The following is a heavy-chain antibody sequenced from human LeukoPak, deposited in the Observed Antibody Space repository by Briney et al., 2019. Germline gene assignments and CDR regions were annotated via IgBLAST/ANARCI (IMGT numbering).Heavy chain of an antibody. D-gene: IGHD7-27*01. Sequence: ASVKVSFKATGYTFTSDGISWVRQAPGQGLEWMGWISSNSDNTNYAQKLQGRVTMTTDTSTSTAYMELRSLRSDDTALYFCARDWGSIKVIADYWGQGTLVTVSS. CDR1: GYTFTSDG. CDR2: ISSNSDNT. J-gene: IGHJ4*02. V-gene: IGHV1-18*01. CDR3: ARDWGSIKVIADY.